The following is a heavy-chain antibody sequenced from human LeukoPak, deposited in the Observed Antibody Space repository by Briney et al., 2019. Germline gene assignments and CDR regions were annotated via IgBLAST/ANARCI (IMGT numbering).Heavy chain of an antibody. V-gene: IGHV1-2*02. D-gene: IGHD2-2*01. CDR2: INPNSGGT. CDR3: ARALDILVVPGADNWLDP. J-gene: IGHJ5*02. CDR1: GYTFTGYY. Sequence: ASVKVSCKASGYTFTGYYMHWVRQAPGQGLEWMGWINPNSGGTNYAQKFQGRVTMTRDTSISTAYMELSRLRSDDTAVYYCARALDILVVPGADNWLDPWGQGTLVTVSS.